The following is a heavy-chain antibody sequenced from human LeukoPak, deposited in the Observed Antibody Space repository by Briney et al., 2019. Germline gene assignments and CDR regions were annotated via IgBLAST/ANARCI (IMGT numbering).Heavy chain of an antibody. D-gene: IGHD6-19*01. V-gene: IGHV3-21*01. CDR3: ARAIAVAEGY. CDR1: GFTFSSYS. CDR2: ISGGSGYI. J-gene: IGHJ4*02. Sequence: GGSLRLSCAASGFTFSSYSMNWVRQAPGKGLEWVSYISGGSGYIYYADSVKGRFTISRDNAKNSLYLQMNSLRAEDTAVYYCARAIAVAEGYWGQGTLVTVSS.